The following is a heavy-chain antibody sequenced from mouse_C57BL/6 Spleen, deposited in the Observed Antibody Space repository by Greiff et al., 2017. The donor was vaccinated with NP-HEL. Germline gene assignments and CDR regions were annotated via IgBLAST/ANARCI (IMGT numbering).Heavy chain of an antibody. D-gene: IGHD1-1*01. CDR3: ARRNGYYGSSPDWFAY. J-gene: IGHJ3*01. Sequence: VQLQQSGAELARPGASVKLSCKASGYTFTSYGISWVKQRTGQGLEWIGEIYPRSGNTYYNEKFKGKATLTADKSSSTAYMELRSLTSEDSAVYFCARRNGYYGSSPDWFAYWGQGTLVTVSA. CDR2: IYPRSGNT. CDR1: GYTFTSYG. V-gene: IGHV1-81*01.